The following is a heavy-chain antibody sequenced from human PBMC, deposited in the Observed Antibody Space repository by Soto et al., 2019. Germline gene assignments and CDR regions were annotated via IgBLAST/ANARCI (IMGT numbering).Heavy chain of an antibody. D-gene: IGHD4-17*01. J-gene: IGHJ6*03. CDR3: ARASDYGDSYYYYYMDV. CDR2: IYYSGST. V-gene: IGHV4-59*08. Sequence: SETLSLTCTVSGGSISSYYWSWIRQPPGKGLEWIGYIYYSGSTNYNPSLKSRVTISVDTSKNQFSLKLSSVTAADTAVYYCARASDYGDSYYYYYMDVWGKGTTVTVSS. CDR1: GGSISSYY.